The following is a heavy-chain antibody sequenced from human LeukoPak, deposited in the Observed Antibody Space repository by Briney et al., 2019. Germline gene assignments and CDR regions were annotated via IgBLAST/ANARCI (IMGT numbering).Heavy chain of an antibody. Sequence: PSETLSLTCTVSGGSISSYYWSWIRQPAGKGLEWIGRIYTSGSTNYNPSLKNRVTMSVDTSKNQFSLKLSSVTAADTAVYYCARERSSGWYGYYFDYWGQGTLVTVSS. D-gene: IGHD6-19*01. V-gene: IGHV4-4*07. J-gene: IGHJ4*02. CDR1: GGSISSYY. CDR2: IYTSGST. CDR3: ARERSSGWYGYYFDY.